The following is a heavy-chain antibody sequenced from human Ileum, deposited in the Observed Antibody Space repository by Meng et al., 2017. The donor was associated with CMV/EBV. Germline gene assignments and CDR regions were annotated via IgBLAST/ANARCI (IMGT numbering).Heavy chain of an antibody. CDR1: VGSLGSYS. V-gene: IGHV4-4*07. Sequence: RVTESGPGLVAPSASLALPLTVTVGSLGSYSWSCIRQPAGKGLAGLGRIYTSRSTNYNPSLKSRVTMSVDTSKNQFSLKLSSVTAADTAVYYCARERPRGTAMASIDYWGQGTLVTVSS. D-gene: IGHD5-18*01. J-gene: IGHJ4*02. CDR2: IYTSRST. CDR3: ARERPRGTAMASIDY.